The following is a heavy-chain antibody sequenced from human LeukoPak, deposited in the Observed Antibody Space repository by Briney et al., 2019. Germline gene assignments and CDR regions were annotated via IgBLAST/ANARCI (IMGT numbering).Heavy chain of an antibody. CDR1: GGTFSSYA. D-gene: IGHD5-24*01. CDR3: ARGRDGYKDFDY. V-gene: IGHV1-69*06. J-gene: IGHJ4*02. Sequence: SVKVSCKASGGTFSSYAINWVRQAPGQGLEWMGGIIPIFGTANYAQKFQGRVTITADKSTSTAYMELSSLRSEDTAVYYCARGRDGYKDFDYWGQGTLVTVSS. CDR2: IIPIFGTA.